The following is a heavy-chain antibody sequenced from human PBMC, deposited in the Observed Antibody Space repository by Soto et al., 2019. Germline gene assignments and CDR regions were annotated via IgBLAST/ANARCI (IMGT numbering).Heavy chain of an antibody. D-gene: IGHD3-22*01. CDR3: ARDTYGYDSGEARAFDI. J-gene: IGHJ3*02. CDR2: IYYSGST. Sequence: QVQLQEAGPGLVKPSQTLSLTCTVSGGSISSGDYYWSWIRQPPGKGLECIGYIYYSGSTYYNPYLKSRVTISVDTSKNKCSPKLSSVTAAATAVYYCARDTYGYDSGEARAFDIWCQATMVTVSS. CDR1: GGSISSGDYY. V-gene: IGHV4-30-4*01.